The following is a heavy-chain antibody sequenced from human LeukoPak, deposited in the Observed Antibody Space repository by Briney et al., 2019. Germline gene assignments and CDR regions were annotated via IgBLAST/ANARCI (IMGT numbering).Heavy chain of an antibody. V-gene: IGHV4-30-2*01. CDR2: IFHTGST. Sequence: PSQTLSITCVVSGDSIISGAYSWSWIRQPPGKGLEWIGYIFHTGSTFYNPSLKSRVTISVDNSKNQFSLRLSSVTAADTAVYYCARELWFANAPGSWLDPWGQGTLVTVSS. CDR1: GDSIISGAYS. D-gene: IGHD2-21*01. CDR3: ARELWFANAPGSWLDP. J-gene: IGHJ5*02.